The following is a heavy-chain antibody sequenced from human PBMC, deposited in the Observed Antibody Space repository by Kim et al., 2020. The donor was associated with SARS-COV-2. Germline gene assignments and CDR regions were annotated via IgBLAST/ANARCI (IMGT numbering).Heavy chain of an antibody. V-gene: IGHV4-59*01. CDR1: GGSISSYY. CDR2: IYYSGST. J-gene: IGHJ6*02. D-gene: IGHD6-6*01. CDR3: ARSSSLGYYYGMDV. Sequence: SETLSLTCTVSGGSISSYYWSWIRQPPGKGLDWIGYIYYSGSTNYNPSLKSRVTISVDTSKNQFSLKLSSVTAADTAVYYCARSSSLGYYYGMDVWGQGTTVTVSS.